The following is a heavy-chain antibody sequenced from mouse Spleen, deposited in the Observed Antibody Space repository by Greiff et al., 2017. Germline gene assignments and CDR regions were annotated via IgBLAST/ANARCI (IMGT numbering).Heavy chain of an antibody. D-gene: IGHD1-1*01. V-gene: IGHV1-69*01. Sequence: QVQLQQPGAELVMPGASVKLSCKASGYTFTSYWMHWVKQRPGQGLEWIGEIDPSDSYTNYNQKFKGKATLTVDKSSSTAYMQLSSLTSEDSAVYYCARGGTYGSSPYYFDYWGQGTTLTVSS. CDR1: GYTFTSYW. CDR3: ARGGTYGSSPYYFDY. CDR2: IDPSDSYT. J-gene: IGHJ2*01.